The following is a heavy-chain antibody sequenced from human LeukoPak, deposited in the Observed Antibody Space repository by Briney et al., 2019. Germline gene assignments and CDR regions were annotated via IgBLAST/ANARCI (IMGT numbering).Heavy chain of an antibody. CDR3: AKSHSYYFDY. V-gene: IGHV3-23*01. CDR2: ISSSGAST. CDR1: GFTFSSYA. Sequence: GGSLRLSCAASGFTFSSYAMRWVRQAPGKGLQWVSTISSSGASTDYADSVKGRFTISRDNSQSTLYLQMNSLRAEDTAIYYCAKSHSYYFDYWGQGTLVTVSS. D-gene: IGHD6-6*01. J-gene: IGHJ4*02.